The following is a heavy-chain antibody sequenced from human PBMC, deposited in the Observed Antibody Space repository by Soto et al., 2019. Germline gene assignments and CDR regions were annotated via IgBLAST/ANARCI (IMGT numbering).Heavy chain of an antibody. Sequence: GASVQVSCKASGGTFSSYAISWVRQAPGQGLEWMGGIIPIFGTANYAQKFQGRVTITADESTSTAYMELSSLRSEDTAVYYCARNGYYDSSGYYTPADYYYYYGMDVRGQGTTVTVSS. CDR3: ARNGYYDSSGYYTPADYYYYYGMDV. D-gene: IGHD3-22*01. V-gene: IGHV1-69*13. CDR1: GGTFSSYA. J-gene: IGHJ6*02. CDR2: IIPIFGTA.